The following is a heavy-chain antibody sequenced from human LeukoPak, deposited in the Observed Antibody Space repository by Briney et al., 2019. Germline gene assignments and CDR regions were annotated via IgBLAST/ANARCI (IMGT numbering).Heavy chain of an antibody. V-gene: IGHV5-51*01. J-gene: IGHJ4*02. CDR3: ARSLTAAAGDY. D-gene: IGHD6-25*01. CDR1: GYRFTSYW. CDR2: IYPADSDI. Sequence: GESLKISCKGSGYRFTSYWIGWVRQIPGKGLEWMAIIYPADSDIRYSPSFQGQVTISADKSISTAYLLWSSLKASDTAMYYCARSLTAAAGDYWGQGTLVTVSS.